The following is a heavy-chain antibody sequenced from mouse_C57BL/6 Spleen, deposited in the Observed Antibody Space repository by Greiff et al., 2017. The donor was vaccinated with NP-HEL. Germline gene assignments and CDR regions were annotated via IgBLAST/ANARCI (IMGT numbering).Heavy chain of an antibody. CDR3: ARYYGRDYWYFDV. J-gene: IGHJ1*03. CDR2: INYDGSST. CDR1: GFTFSDYY. V-gene: IGHV5-16*01. D-gene: IGHD1-1*01. Sequence: EVNVVESEGGLVQPGSSMKLSCTASGFTFSDYYMAWVRQVPEKGLEWVANINYDGSSTYYLDSLKSRFIISRDNAKNILYLQMSSLKSEDTATYYCARYYGRDYWYFDVWGTGTTVTVSS.